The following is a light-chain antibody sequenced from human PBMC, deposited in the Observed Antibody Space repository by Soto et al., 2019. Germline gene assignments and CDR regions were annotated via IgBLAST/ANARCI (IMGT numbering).Light chain of an antibody. CDR1: RSEVGSYNF. J-gene: IGLJ1*01. CDR2: EVT. V-gene: IGLV2-14*01. Sequence: QSVLTQPASVSGSPGQSITISCTGTRSEVGSYNFVSWYQHRPGKAPKLILYEVTTRPSGISSRFSGSKSGNTASLTISGLQADDEAYYYCSSYTSTNTPYVFGTGTKV. CDR3: SSYTSTNTPYV.